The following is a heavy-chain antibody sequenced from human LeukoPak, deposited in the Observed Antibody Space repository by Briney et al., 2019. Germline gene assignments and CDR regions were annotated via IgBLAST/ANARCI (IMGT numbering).Heavy chain of an antibody. CDR2: IYTSGST. CDR3: ARLVRGALIDY. J-gene: IGHJ4*02. CDR1: GGSISSGSYY. D-gene: IGHD3-10*01. V-gene: IGHV4-61*02. Sequence: SQTLSLTCTVSGGSISSGSYYWSWIRQPAGKGLEWIGRIYTSGSTNYNPSLKSRVTISVDTSKNQFSLKLSSVTAADTAVYYCARLVRGALIDYWGQGTLVTVSS.